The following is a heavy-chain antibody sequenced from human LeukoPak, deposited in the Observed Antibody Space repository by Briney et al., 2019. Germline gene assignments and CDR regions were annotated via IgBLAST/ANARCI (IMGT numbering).Heavy chain of an antibody. J-gene: IGHJ4*02. CDR3: AKAQGSDYPFDY. Sequence: GGSLRLSCAASGFTFSSYGMHWVSQAPGKGLEWGAFIRYDGSNKYYADSVKGRFTISRDNSKNTLYLQMNSLRAEDTAVYYCAKAQGSDYPFDYWGQGTLVTVSS. D-gene: IGHD4-17*01. CDR2: IRYDGSNK. CDR1: GFTFSSYG. V-gene: IGHV3-30*02.